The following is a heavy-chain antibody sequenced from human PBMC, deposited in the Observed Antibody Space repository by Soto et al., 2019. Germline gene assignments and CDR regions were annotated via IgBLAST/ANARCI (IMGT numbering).Heavy chain of an antibody. D-gene: IGHD6-13*01. J-gene: IGHJ4*02. CDR1: GDSVSSNSAA. CDR2: TYYRSKWHN. Sequence: QVHLQQSGPGLVKPSQTLSLTCAISGDSVSSNSAAWNWFRQSPSRGLEWVGRTYYRSKWHNDYAVSVKSRTTXXXAXXKTQFSLQRNSVTPEDTAVDYCARDTGSSWSTFDYWGKGTLVTVSS. V-gene: IGHV6-1*01. CDR3: ARDTGSSWSTFDY.